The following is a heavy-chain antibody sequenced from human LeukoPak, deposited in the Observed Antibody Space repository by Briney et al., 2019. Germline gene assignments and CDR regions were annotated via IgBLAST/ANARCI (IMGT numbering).Heavy chain of an antibody. V-gene: IGHV1-8*02. CDR2: MNPNSGNT. CDR1: GYSFTDYY. J-gene: IGHJ5*02. CDR3: ARGSGSYYGIT. D-gene: IGHD1-26*01. Sequence: AASVKVSCKASGYSFTDYYLHWVRQAPGQGFEWMGWMNPNSGNTGYAQKFQGRVTMTRNTSISTAYMELSSLRSEDTAVYYCARGSGSYYGITWGQGTLVTVSS.